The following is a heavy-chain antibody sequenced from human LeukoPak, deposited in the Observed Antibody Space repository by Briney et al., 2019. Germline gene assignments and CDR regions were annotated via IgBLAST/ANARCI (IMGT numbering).Heavy chain of an antibody. J-gene: IGHJ5*02. D-gene: IGHD6-13*01. Sequence: ASVKVSCKASGGTFSSYAISWVRQAPGQGLEWMGGIIPIFGTANYAQKFQGRVTITADKSTSTAYMELSSLRSDDTAVYYCARAGYSSSWFFRAGWFDPWGQGTLVTVSS. CDR3: ARAGYSSSWFFRAGWFDP. CDR2: IIPIFGTA. CDR1: GGTFSSYA. V-gene: IGHV1-69*06.